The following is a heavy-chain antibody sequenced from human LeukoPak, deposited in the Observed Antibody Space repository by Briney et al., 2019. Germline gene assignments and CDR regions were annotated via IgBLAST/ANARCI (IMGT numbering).Heavy chain of an antibody. CDR2: ISGSGGST. V-gene: IGHV3-23*01. CDR3: ARAGPRTPYSSSWYYPFDY. CDR1: GFTFSSYA. D-gene: IGHD6-13*01. Sequence: GGSLRLSCAASGFTFSSYAMGWVRQAPGKGLEWVSAISGSGGSTYYADSVKGRFTISRGNSKNTLYLQMNSLRAEDTAVYYCARAGPRTPYSSSWYYPFDYWGQGTLVTVSS. J-gene: IGHJ4*02.